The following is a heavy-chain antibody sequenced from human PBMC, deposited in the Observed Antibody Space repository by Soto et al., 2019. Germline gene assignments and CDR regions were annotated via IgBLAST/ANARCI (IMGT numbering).Heavy chain of an antibody. Sequence: GGSLRLSCAASGFTFSDYYMSWIRQAPGRGLEWVSYISSSGSTIYYADSVKGRFTISRDNAKNSLYLQMNSLRAEDTAVYYCARDRRDGYNPDFDYWGQGTLVTVSS. CDR1: GFTFSDYY. D-gene: IGHD5-12*01. J-gene: IGHJ4*02. CDR2: ISSSGSTI. CDR3: ARDRRDGYNPDFDY. V-gene: IGHV3-11*01.